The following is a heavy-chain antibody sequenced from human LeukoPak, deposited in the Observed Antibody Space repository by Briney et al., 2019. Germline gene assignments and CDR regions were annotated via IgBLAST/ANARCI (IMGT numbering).Heavy chain of an antibody. D-gene: IGHD1-20*01. CDR1: GFTFSSYA. CDR2: ISYDGSNK. Sequence: GRSLRLSCAASGFTFSSYAMHWVRQAPGKGLEWVAVISYDGSNKYYADSVKGRFTISRDNSKNTLYLQMNSLRAEDTAVYYCARDNWNDGRDYWGQGTLVTVSS. V-gene: IGHV3-30-3*01. CDR3: ARDNWNDGRDY. J-gene: IGHJ4*02.